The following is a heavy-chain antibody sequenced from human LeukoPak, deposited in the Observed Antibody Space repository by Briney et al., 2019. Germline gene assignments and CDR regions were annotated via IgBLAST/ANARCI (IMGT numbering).Heavy chain of an antibody. V-gene: IGHV3-23*01. Sequence: GGSLRLSCAASGFDLTTYAMTWVRQAPAKGLEWVSSIRIGGGGTCYADSVKGRFTISRDNSENTLHLQMNNLRVEDTARYFCARCMVLSQGWCNWFDPWGQGTLVTVSS. CDR1: GFDLTTYA. J-gene: IGHJ5*02. D-gene: IGHD6-13*01. CDR3: ARCMVLSQGWCNWFDP. CDR2: IRIGGGGT.